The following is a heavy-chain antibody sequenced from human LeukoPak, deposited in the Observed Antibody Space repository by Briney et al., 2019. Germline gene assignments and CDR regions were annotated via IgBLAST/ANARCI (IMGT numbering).Heavy chain of an antibody. D-gene: IGHD6-13*01. CDR1: GFTFSSYA. CDR2: ISSNGGST. CDR3: VKVNRLAAVRGWFDP. Sequence: GGSLRLSCSASGFTFSSYALHWVRQAPGKGLEYVSRISSNGGSTYYADSVKGRFIISRDNSKNTMYLQMSSLRAEDTAVYYCVKVNRLAAVRGWFDPWGQGTLVTVSS. V-gene: IGHV3-64D*06. J-gene: IGHJ5*02.